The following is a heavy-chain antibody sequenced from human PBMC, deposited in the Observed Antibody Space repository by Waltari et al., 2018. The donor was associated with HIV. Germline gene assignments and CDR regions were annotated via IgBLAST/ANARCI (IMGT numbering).Heavy chain of an antibody. CDR1: GYTFTNSA. Sequence: QLQLVQSGSALKKPGASVKVSCKASGYTFTNSAMNLVRPAPGQGLEWMGWINTNTGNPTYAQGFTGRFVFSLDTSVSTAYLQISSLKAEDTAVYYCARITMTLGRGMDVWGQGTTVTVSS. CDR3: ARITMTLGRGMDV. V-gene: IGHV7-4-1*02. CDR2: INTNTGNP. D-gene: IGHD3-10*01. J-gene: IGHJ6*02.